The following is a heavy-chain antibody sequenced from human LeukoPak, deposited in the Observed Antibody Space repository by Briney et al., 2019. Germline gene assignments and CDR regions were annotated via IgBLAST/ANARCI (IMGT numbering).Heavy chain of an antibody. D-gene: IGHD3-10*01. CDR1: GFTFSNYE. Sequence: PGGSLRLSXAASGFTFSNYEMHWVRQAPGKGLEYVSSISSNGGNTFYTNSVKGRFTISRDNSRKTLHIQMGSLRPEDMAVYYCARESGLAGQGGFDIWGQRTMVTVSS. J-gene: IGHJ3*02. CDR2: ISSNGGNT. CDR3: ARESGLAGQGGFDI. V-gene: IGHV3-64*01.